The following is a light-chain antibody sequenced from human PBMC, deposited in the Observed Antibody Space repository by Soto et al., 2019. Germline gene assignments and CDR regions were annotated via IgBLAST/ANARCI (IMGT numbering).Light chain of an antibody. V-gene: IGKV1-5*03. CDR3: QHYETYPWT. CDR2: KAS. CDR1: QSISNW. J-gene: IGKJ1*01. Sequence: DIQMTQFPSILSASIGDRVTITCRASQSISNWLAWYQQKPGKAPKLLIHKASNLESGVPSRFSGSGSGTEFTLTVSGLQPDDFATYYCQHYETYPWTFGQGTKVEIK.